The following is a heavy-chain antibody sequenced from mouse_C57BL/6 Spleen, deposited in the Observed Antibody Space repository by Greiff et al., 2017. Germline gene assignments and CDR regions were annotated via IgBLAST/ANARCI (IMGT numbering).Heavy chain of an antibody. J-gene: IGHJ2*01. CDR1: GYSFTGYY. Sequence: VQLQQSGPELVKPGASVKISCKASGYSFTGYYMNWVKQSPEKSLEWIGEINPSTGGTTYNQKFKAKATLTGDKSSSTAYMQLKSLTSEDSAVYCCARSDYFDYWGQGTTLTVSS. CDR3: ARSDYFDY. V-gene: IGHV1-42*01. CDR2: INPSTGGT.